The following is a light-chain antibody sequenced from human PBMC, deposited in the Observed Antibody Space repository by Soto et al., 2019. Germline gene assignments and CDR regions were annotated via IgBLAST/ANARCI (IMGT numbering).Light chain of an antibody. CDR3: CSYANGNTLL. CDR2: EVT. Sequence: QSVLTQPASVSGSPGQSITISCTGTSSDVGSYDLVSWYQHHPGTAPKLILYEVTKRPSGVSNRFSGSKSGNTASLTISGLQTEDDSNYYCCSYANGNTLLFGRGKQLIV. J-gene: IGLJ2*01. V-gene: IGLV2-23*02. CDR1: SSDVGSYDL.